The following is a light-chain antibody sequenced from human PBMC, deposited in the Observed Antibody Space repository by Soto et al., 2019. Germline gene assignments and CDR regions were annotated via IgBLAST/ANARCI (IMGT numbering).Light chain of an antibody. V-gene: IGKV3-20*01. CDR1: QSVRSTF. J-gene: IGKJ2*01. CDR3: QQYDTSPPTYT. CDR2: GAS. Sequence: EVVLTQSPGTLSLSPGERVTLSCRTSQSVRSTFLAWYQQKPGQAPRPLIYGASTRATGIPDRFSGSGSGIDFTLTISRLEPEDFAVYYCQQYDTSPPTYTFGQGTKLEIK.